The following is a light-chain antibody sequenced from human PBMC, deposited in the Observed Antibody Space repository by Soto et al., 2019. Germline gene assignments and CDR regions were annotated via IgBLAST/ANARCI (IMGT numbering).Light chain of an antibody. V-gene: IGKV3-15*01. CDR2: GAS. CDR1: QSVSSN. Sequence: DIVMTQSPATLSVSPGETATFSCRASQSVSSNLAWYQLKPGQAPRVLIYGASTRATGIPARFSGSGSGTEFTLTISSLQSEDFAVYYCQQYNDWPPRYTFGQGTKLEI. J-gene: IGKJ2*01. CDR3: QQYNDWPPRYT.